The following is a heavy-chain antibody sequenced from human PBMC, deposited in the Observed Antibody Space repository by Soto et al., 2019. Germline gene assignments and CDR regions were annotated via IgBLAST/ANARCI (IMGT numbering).Heavy chain of an antibody. CDR1: GGSISSNSYY. V-gene: IGHV4-39*01. CDR3: ESVHGTKAIDP. J-gene: IGHJ5*02. CDR2: IYDSGST. D-gene: IGHD1-1*01. Sequence: PSETLSLTCTVSGGSISSNSYYWGWIRQRTGKGREWIGCIYDSGSTYYNPSLKSRITISVDTTKNQFSLKLSSVAAADTAEYYCESVHGTKAIDPWSQGTLVTV.